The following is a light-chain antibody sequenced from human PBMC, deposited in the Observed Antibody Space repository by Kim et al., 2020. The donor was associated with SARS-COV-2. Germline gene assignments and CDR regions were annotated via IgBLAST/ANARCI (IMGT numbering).Light chain of an antibody. J-gene: IGLJ2*01. CDR3: NSRDSTGNHS. CDR1: SLIIFY. V-gene: IGLV3-19*01. Sequence: VALGQTVMIICQGDSLIIFYASWYQQKPGQAPRLVIYAKTNRPSGIPDRFSGSSSGNTASLTITGAQAEDEADYYCNSRDSTGNHSFGGGTQLTVL. CDR2: AKT.